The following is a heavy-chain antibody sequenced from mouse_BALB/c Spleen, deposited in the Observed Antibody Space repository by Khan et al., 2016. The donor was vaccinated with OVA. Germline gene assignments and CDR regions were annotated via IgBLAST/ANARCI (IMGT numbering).Heavy chain of an antibody. CDR3: ARGGYYGYYAMDY. Sequence: EVQLVESGGGLVQPGGSLKLSCAASGFDFSRYWMSWVRQAPGKGLEWIGEINPDSSTINYTPSLKDKFIISRDNAKNTLYLQMSKVKSEDTALYYCARGGYYGYYAMDYRGQGTSVTVSS. V-gene: IGHV4-1*02. J-gene: IGHJ4*01. D-gene: IGHD1-2*01. CDR1: GFDFSRYW. CDR2: INPDSSTI.